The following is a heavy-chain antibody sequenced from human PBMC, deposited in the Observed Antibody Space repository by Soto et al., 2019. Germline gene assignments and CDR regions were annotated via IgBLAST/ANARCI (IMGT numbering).Heavy chain of an antibody. J-gene: IGHJ4*02. CDR1: GGSISTNW. Sequence: QVQLQESGPGLVKPSGTLSLTCAVSGGSISTNWWRWVRQPPGKGLEGIGELYHSGTTNYNPSLRSRVTISIDKSTHQLSLDLTSATAADTAVYYCARHISVPRTRGFDYWGQGTLVTVSS. D-gene: IGHD2-21*01. V-gene: IGHV4-4*02. CDR2: LYHSGTT. CDR3: ARHISVPRTRGFDY.